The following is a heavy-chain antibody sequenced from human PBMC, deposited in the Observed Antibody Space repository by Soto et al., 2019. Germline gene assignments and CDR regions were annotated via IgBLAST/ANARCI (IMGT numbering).Heavy chain of an antibody. CDR3: AREGRPYCSTTTCYRPDDY. V-gene: IGHV3-74*01. CDR1: TFTINTYS. J-gene: IGHJ4*02. Sequence: GGSLRLSCVASTFTINTYSLNWVRQAPGKGLLCVSRINSDGSITNYADSVKGRFTISRDNAKSTLYLQMNSLRAEDTAVYYCAREGRPYCSTTTCYRPDDYWGQGTLVTVSS. D-gene: IGHD2-2*02. CDR2: INSDGSIT.